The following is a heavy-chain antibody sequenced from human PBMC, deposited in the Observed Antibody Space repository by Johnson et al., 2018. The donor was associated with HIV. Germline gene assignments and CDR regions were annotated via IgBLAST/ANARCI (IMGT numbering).Heavy chain of an antibody. Sequence: VQLVESGGGVVQPGMSLRLSCAASGFTFSTYAMSWVRQAPGKGLEWVSAISGSGGSTGYADSVKGRFTISRDNAKNSLYLQMNSLRAEDTALYYCARELSVGASDAFDIWGQGTMVTVSS. CDR3: ARELSVGASDAFDI. CDR2: ISGSGGST. D-gene: IGHD1-26*01. CDR1: GFTFSTYA. V-gene: IGHV3-20*04. J-gene: IGHJ3*02.